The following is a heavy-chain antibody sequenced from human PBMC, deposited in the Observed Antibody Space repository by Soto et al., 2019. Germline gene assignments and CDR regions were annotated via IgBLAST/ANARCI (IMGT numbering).Heavy chain of an antibody. CDR2: IYHSGNT. CDR1: GDSISSGAW. Sequence: QVQLQESGPGLVKASETLSLTCAASGDSISSGAWWSWVRQSPGKGLQWIGEIYHSGNTRNNPSLKSRVTMSVDKSNNQFSLNLMSVTAADTATYYCARDSRTGCSSTDCYMSWGRGILVTVSS. D-gene: IGHD2-2*01. J-gene: IGHJ5*02. V-gene: IGHV4-4*02. CDR3: ARDSRTGCSSTDCYMS.